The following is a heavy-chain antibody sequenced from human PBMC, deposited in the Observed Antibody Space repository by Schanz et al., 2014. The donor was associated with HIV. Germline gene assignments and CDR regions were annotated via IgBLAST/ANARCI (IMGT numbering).Heavy chain of an antibody. Sequence: EVQLVESGGGLVQPGRSLRLSCAASGFTFDDYAMHWVRQAPGKGLEWVSCISWNSGSIGYAESVKGRFTISRDNAKNSLYLQMNSLRAEDTALYYCACECDYGGNSCFDYWGQGTLVTVSS. D-gene: IGHD4-17*01. CDR1: GFTFDDYA. J-gene: IGHJ4*02. CDR2: ISWNSGSI. V-gene: IGHV3-9*01. CDR3: ACECDYGGNSCFDY.